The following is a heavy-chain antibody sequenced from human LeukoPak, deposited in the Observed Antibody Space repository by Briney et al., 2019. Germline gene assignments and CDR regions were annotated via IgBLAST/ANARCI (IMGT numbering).Heavy chain of an antibody. CDR3: ARQFPDSSSSYYYHYYMDV. Sequence: SETLSLTCAVSGYSISSGYYWGWIRQPPGKGLEWIGSIYHSGSTYYNPSLKSRVTISVDTSKNQFSLKLSSVTAADTAVYYCARQFPDSSSSYYYHYYMDVWGKGTTVTVSS. CDR1: GYSISSGYY. D-gene: IGHD6-13*01. V-gene: IGHV4-38-2*01. CDR2: IYHSGST. J-gene: IGHJ6*03.